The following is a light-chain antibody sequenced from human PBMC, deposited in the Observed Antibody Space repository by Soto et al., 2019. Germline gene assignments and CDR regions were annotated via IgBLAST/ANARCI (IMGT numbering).Light chain of an antibody. CDR2: GAS. V-gene: IGKV3-20*01. CDR3: QHFGNSPLYA. CDR1: QSVSSSN. J-gene: IGKJ2*01. Sequence: EIVLTQSPGTLSLSPGERATLSCRASQSVSSSNVAWYQQKLGQAPRLFIYGASNRATGIPDRFSGSGSGTDFTLTISRPEPEDFAVYYCQHFGNSPLYAFGQGTKLEIK.